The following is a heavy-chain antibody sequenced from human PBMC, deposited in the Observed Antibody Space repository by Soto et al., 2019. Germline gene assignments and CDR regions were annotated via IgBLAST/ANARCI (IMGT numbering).Heavy chain of an antibody. D-gene: IGHD6-6*01. Sequence: PGGSLRLSCAASGFTVSSNYMSWVRQAPGKGLEWVSVIYSGGSTYYADSVKGRFTISRDNSKNTLYLQMNSLRAEDTAVYYCATDSSSSHYYGMDVWGQGXTVTVYS. V-gene: IGHV3-53*01. CDR3: ATDSSSSHYYGMDV. J-gene: IGHJ6*02. CDR1: GFTVSSNY. CDR2: IYSGGST.